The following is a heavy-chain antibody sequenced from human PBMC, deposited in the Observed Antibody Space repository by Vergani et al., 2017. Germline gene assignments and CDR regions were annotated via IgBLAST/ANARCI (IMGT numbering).Heavy chain of an antibody. J-gene: IGHJ5*01. Sequence: EELQVPSAAEVKTPGEPLKISCNGCGYICTSYWNGWVLQMPGKDLEWMGSIYPGDSDTRYSPSFQGQVTISADKSKNTAYLQWSNLMTADTAMYYSASSIVVVSVWFDPWDRGTLVTVSS. D-gene: IGHD2-2*01. V-gene: IGHV5-51*03. CDR2: IYPGDSDT. CDR1: GYICTSYW. CDR3: ASSIVVVSVWFDP.